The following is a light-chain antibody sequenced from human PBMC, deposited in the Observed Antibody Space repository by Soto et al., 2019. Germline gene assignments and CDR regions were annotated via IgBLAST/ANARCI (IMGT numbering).Light chain of an antibody. J-gene: IGLJ1*01. CDR1: SSDVGGYNY. CDR3: LSYTSSNSRV. Sequence: QSALTQPASVSGSPGQSITISCTGNSSDVGGYNYVSWYQQHPGKAPKLMIYEVSNRPSGVSNRFSGSKSGNTASLTISGLQAEDEADYYCLSYTSSNSRVFGTGTKLTVL. V-gene: IGLV2-14*01. CDR2: EVS.